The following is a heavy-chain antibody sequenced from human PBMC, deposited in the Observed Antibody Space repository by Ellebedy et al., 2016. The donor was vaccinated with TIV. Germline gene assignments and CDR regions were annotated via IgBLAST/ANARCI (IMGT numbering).Heavy chain of an antibody. CDR3: ARVGVEWELLSELDY. CDR1: GYTFTSYG. CDR2: SSAYNGNT. D-gene: IGHD1-26*01. Sequence: AASVKVSCKASGYTFTSYGIGWVRQAPGHGLEWMGWSSAYNGNTNYAQKFQGRVTITADESTSTAYMELSSLRSEDTAVYYCARVGVEWELLSELDYWGQGTLVTVSS. J-gene: IGHJ4*02. V-gene: IGHV1-18*01.